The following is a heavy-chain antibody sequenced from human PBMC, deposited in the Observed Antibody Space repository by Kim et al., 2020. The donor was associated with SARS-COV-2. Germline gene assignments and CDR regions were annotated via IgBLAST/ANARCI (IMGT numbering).Heavy chain of an antibody. CDR3: ARHVTPFRMVRGATNWFDP. Sequence: SRVTISVDTSKNQFSLKLSSVTAADTAVYYCARHVTPFRMVRGATNWFDPWGQGTLVTVSS. D-gene: IGHD3-10*01. J-gene: IGHJ5*02. V-gene: IGHV4-39*01.